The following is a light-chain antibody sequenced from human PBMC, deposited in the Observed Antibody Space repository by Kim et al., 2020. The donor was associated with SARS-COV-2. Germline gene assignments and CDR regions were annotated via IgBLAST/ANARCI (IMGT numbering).Light chain of an antibody. CDR1: VLAKKY. J-gene: IGLJ2*01. V-gene: IGLV3-27*01. CDR2: KDT. CDR3: YSYSAAGEPL. Sequence: SYELTQPSSVSVSPGQTARITCSGDVLAKKYARWFQQKPGQAPVLVIYKDTERPSGIPERFSGSSSGTTVTLTISGAQVGDEGDYSCYSYSAAGEPLLGG.